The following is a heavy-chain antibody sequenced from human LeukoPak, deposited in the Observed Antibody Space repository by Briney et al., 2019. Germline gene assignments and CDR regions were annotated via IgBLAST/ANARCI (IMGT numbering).Heavy chain of an antibody. V-gene: IGHV3-7*03. Sequence: AGGSLRLSCATSGFIFSNYWMSWVRQAPGKGLEWVANIKQDGSETYYVDSVKGRFTISRDNAKNSLYLQMSSLRTEDTALYYCAKDTAYGVTVTTHFDYWGQGTLVTVSS. J-gene: IGHJ4*02. CDR3: AKDTAYGVTVTTHFDY. CDR2: IKQDGSET. D-gene: IGHD4-17*01. CDR1: GFIFSNYW.